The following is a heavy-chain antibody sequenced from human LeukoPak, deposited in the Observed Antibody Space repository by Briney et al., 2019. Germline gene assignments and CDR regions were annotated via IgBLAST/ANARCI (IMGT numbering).Heavy chain of an antibody. CDR1: GYTFTGYY. J-gene: IGHJ5*02. Sequence: ASVKVSCKASGYTFTGYYMHWVRQAPGQGLEWMGWINPNSGGTNYAQKFQGRVTMTRDTSISTVYMELSRLRSDDTAVYYCARDLPRRHSFDPWGQGTLVTVSS. CDR3: ARDLPRRHSFDP. CDR2: INPNSGGT. V-gene: IGHV1-2*02.